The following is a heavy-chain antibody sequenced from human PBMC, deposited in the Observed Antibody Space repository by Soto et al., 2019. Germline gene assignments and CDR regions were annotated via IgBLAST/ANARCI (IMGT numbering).Heavy chain of an antibody. V-gene: IGHV1-46*03. Sequence: ASVKVSCKASGYTFTRNYIHWVRLAPGQGPEWMGIINPSDGTTYYAQKFQGRVTMTRDTSTSTVYMELNNLRSEDTAVYFCARKAETRLVDPWGQGTPVTVSS. CDR1: GYTFTRNY. J-gene: IGHJ5*02. CDR2: INPSDGTT. D-gene: IGHD3-10*01. CDR3: ARKAETRLVDP.